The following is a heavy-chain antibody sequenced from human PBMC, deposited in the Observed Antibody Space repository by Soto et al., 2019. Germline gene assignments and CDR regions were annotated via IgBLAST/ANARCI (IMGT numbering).Heavy chain of an antibody. CDR2: IWYDGSNK. Sequence: GGSLRLSCAASGFTFSSYGMHWVRQAPGKGLEWVAVIWYDGSNKYYADSVKGRFTISRDNSKNTLYLQMNSLRAEDTAVYYCARDRSGYYYDSSGYHVPSGMDVWGQGTTVTVSS. D-gene: IGHD3-22*01. V-gene: IGHV3-33*01. J-gene: IGHJ6*02. CDR3: ARDRSGYYYDSSGYHVPSGMDV. CDR1: GFTFSSYG.